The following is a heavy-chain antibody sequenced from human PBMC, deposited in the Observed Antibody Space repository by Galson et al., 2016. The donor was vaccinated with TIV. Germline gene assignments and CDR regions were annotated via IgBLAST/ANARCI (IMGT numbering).Heavy chain of an antibody. CDR3: ATESPGPDWKGY. CDR2: ISGDSNYI. V-gene: IGHV3-21*04. J-gene: IGHJ4*02. CDR1: GFTFRSYS. Sequence: SLRLSCAASGFTFRSYSMNWVRQAPGKGLEWVSSISGDSNYIYYADSVKGRFTISRDSAENSLYLQMSSQRAEDTAVYYCATESPGPDWKGYWGQGTLVTVSS. D-gene: IGHD1-1*01.